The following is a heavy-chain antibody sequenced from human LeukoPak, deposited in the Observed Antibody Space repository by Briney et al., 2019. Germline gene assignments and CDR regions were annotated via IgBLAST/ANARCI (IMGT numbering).Heavy chain of an antibody. J-gene: IGHJ3*02. CDR3: ARVPIFTGRLDI. V-gene: IGHV1-18*01. D-gene: IGHD2/OR15-2a*01. Sequence: ASVKVSCKASGYTFTSYGISWVRQAPGQGLEWMGWISAYNGNTNYAQKLQGRVTMTTDTSTGTAYMELRSLRSDDTAVYYCARVPIFTGRLDIWGQGTMVTVSS. CDR2: ISAYNGNT. CDR1: GYTFTSYG.